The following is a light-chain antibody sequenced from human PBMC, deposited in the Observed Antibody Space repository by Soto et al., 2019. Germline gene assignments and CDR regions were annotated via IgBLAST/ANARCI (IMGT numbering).Light chain of an antibody. CDR1: QNIGSDS. V-gene: IGKV3-20*01. Sequence: EIVLTQSPGTLSLSPGQRATLSCRASQNIGSDSLAWYQQKPGQAPRLLIYDTSTRATGIPDRFGGSGSGTDFTLTISRLEPEDFAVYSCQQSGSSLWTFGQGTKVEIK. CDR3: QQSGSSLWT. J-gene: IGKJ1*01. CDR2: DTS.